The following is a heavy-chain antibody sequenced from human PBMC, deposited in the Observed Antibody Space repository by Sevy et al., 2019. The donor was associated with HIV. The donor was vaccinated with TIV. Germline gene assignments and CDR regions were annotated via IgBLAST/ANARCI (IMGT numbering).Heavy chain of an antibody. D-gene: IGHD7-27*01. Sequence: GSLRLSCVASGFTFSDHYMDWVCQAPGKGLEWVGRIRDKVHSYTTEYAASVKGRFTISRDDSKNSLYLQMNSLKTEDAAVYYCARVKSSNWGDDHIDYWGQGTLVTVSS. CDR1: GFTFSDHY. V-gene: IGHV3-72*01. CDR2: IRDKVHSYTT. J-gene: IGHJ4*02. CDR3: ARVKSSNWGDDHIDY.